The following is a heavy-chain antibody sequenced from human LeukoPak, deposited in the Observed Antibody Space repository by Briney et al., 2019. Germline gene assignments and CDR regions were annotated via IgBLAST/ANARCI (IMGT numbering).Heavy chain of an antibody. CDR3: ARFRRIAAAGTEYYFDY. CDR2: INHSGST. D-gene: IGHD6-13*01. CDR1: GGSFSGYY. V-gene: IGHV4-34*01. Sequence: SETLSLTCAVYGGSFSGYYWSWIPQPPGKGLEWIGEINHSGSTNYNPSLKSRVTISVDTSKNQFSLKLSSVTAADTAVYYCARFRRIAAAGTEYYFDYWGQGTLVTVSS. J-gene: IGHJ4*02.